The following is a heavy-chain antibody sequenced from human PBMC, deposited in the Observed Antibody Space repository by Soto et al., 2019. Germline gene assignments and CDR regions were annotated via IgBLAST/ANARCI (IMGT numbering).Heavy chain of an antibody. CDR3: AKGGGSARDFDY. Sequence: PGGSLRLSCTGSGFTFGNCCMHWVRQAPGKGLEWVASTSYDGNNKYYADSLKGRFTISRDNSKKMVYLQMTSLGPEDTAVYYCAKGGGSARDFDYWGQGALVTVSS. V-gene: IGHV3-30*18. CDR2: TSYDGNNK. D-gene: IGHD1-26*01. CDR1: GFTFGNCC. J-gene: IGHJ4*02.